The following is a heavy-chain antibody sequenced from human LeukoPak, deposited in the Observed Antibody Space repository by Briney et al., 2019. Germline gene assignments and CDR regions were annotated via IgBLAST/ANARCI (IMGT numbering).Heavy chain of an antibody. CDR2: INPNSGGT. Sequence: GASVKVSCKASGYTFTGYYMHWVRQAPGQGLEWMGWINPNSGGTNYAQKFQGRVTMTRDTSISTAYMELSRLRSDDTAVYYCARDTVVVVAATGTYYYYGMDAWGQGTTVTVSS. J-gene: IGHJ6*02. CDR3: ARDTVVVVAATGTYYYYGMDA. CDR1: GYTFTGYY. D-gene: IGHD2-15*01. V-gene: IGHV1-2*02.